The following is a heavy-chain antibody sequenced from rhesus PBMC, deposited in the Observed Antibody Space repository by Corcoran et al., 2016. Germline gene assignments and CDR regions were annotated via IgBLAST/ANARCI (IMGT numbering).Heavy chain of an antibody. V-gene: IGHV4-99*01. CDR2: ISGSSGTT. J-gene: IGHJ4*01. CDR3: ARHAHSWNYLDY. D-gene: IGHD1-1*01. Sequence: QVQLQESGPGLVKPSETLSLPCAVSGYSITSGYYWGWIRQPPGKGWEYIGYISGSSGTTDYNPSLKSRVTISKDTSKNQFSLKLSSVPAADTAVYYCARHAHSWNYLDYWGQGVLVTVSS. CDR1: GYSITSGYY.